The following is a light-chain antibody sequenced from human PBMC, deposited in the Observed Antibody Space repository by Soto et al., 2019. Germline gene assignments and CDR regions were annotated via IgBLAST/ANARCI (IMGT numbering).Light chain of an antibody. CDR2: ATS. V-gene: IGKV3-15*01. Sequence: EIVMTQSPATLSVSPGERASLSCRASQSVSSNLAWYQQKPGQTPRLLVYATSTRATRIPARFSGSVSGTEFPLTISSLQSEDFAVYYCQHYNNWPLTFGGGTKVDTK. CDR1: QSVSSN. J-gene: IGKJ4*01. CDR3: QHYNNWPLT.